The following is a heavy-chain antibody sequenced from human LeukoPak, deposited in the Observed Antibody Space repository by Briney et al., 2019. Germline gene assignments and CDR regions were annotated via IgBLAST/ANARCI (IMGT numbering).Heavy chain of an antibody. Sequence: SGTLSLTCGVSGGSISSNNWWSWVRQPPGKGLEWIGETYHSGITNYNPSLKSRVSISVDKSKNQFSLTLTSVSAADTAVYYCARDKAVSAVSDYWGQGTLVTVSS. CDR1: GGSISSNNW. V-gene: IGHV4-4*02. J-gene: IGHJ4*02. CDR3: ARDKAVSAVSDY. D-gene: IGHD2-8*01. CDR2: TYHSGIT.